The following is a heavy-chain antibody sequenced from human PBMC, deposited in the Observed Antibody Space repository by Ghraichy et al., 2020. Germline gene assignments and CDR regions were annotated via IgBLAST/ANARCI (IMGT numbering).Heavy chain of an antibody. V-gene: IGHV3-23*01. J-gene: IGHJ5*02. Sequence: WGSLRLSCAASGFTFSSYAMSWVRQAPGKGLEWVSVISGSGDSTYYADSVKGRFTISRDNSKNTLYLQMNSLRAEDTAVYYCAKDGAGGYNWFDPWGQGTLVTVSS. CDR3: AKDGAGGYNWFDP. D-gene: IGHD1-26*01. CDR1: GFTFSSYA. CDR2: ISGSGDST.